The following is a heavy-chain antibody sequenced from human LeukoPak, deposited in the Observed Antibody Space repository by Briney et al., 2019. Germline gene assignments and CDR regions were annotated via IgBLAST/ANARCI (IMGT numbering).Heavy chain of an antibody. CDR3: ARWRKCRGGSCYRILDAFDI. Sequence: SETLSLTCTVSGGSISSSSYYWGWIRQPPGKGLEWIGSIYYSGSTYYNPSLKSRVTISVDTSKNQFSLKLTSVTAADTAVYYCARWRKCRGGSCYRILDAFDIWGQGTMVTVSS. J-gene: IGHJ3*02. D-gene: IGHD2-15*01. CDR1: GGSISSSSYY. V-gene: IGHV4-39*07. CDR2: IYYSGST.